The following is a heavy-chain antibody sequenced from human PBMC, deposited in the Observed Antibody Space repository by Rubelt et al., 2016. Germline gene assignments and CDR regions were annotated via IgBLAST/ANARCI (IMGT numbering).Heavy chain of an antibody. CDR1: A. J-gene: IGHJ3*02. V-gene: IGHV3-30*04. Sequence: AMHWVRQAPGKGLEWVAVISYDGSNKYYADSVKGRFTISRDNSKNTLYLQMNSLRAEDTAVYYCASHSRDAFDIWGQGTMVTVSS. D-gene: IGHD6-13*01. CDR2: ISYDGSNK. CDR3: ASHSRDAFDI.